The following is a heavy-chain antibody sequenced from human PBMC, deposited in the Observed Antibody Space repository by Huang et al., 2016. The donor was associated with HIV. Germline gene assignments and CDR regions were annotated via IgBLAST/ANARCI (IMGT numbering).Heavy chain of an antibody. V-gene: IGHV4-59*02. Sequence: QVRLQESGPGLVKPSETLSLSCTVSGDSVSSHYWGWIRHPPGKGLEWIGNVYDSGTTKYNPRLKRRITISVDTSKNGFSLNITSVSAADTAMYFCVRDQGRLAVGGIDNWFDPWGQGALVTVSS. CDR3: VRDQGRLAVGGIDNWFDP. D-gene: IGHD6-19*01. CDR1: GDSVSSHY. CDR2: VYDSGTT. J-gene: IGHJ5*02.